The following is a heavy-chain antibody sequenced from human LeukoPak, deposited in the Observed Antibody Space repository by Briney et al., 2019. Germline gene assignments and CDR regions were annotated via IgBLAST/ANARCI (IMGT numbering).Heavy chain of an antibody. CDR1: GFTFSSYS. Sequence: PGGSLRLSCAASGFTFSSYSMKWVRQAPGKGLEWVSSISSSSSYIYYADSVKGRFTISRDNAKNSLYLQMNSLRAEDTAVYYCARVPEATYYYYYMDVWGKGTTVTVSS. CDR3: ARVPEATYYYYYMDV. CDR2: ISSSSSYI. J-gene: IGHJ6*03. V-gene: IGHV3-21*01.